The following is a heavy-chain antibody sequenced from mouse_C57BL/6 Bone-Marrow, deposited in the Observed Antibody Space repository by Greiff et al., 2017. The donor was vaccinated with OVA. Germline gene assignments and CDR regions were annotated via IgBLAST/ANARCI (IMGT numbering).Heavy chain of an antibody. J-gene: IGHJ4*01. D-gene: IGHD4-1*01. CDR3: ARGNWDEDAMDD. Sequence: QLQQPGAELVKPGASVKLSCKASGYTFTSYWMHWVKQRPGQGLEWIGMIHPNSGSTNYNEKFKSKATLTVDKSSSTAYMQLSSLTSEDSAVYYCARGNWDEDAMDDWGQGTSVTVSS. V-gene: IGHV1-64*01. CDR1: GYTFTSYW. CDR2: IHPNSGST.